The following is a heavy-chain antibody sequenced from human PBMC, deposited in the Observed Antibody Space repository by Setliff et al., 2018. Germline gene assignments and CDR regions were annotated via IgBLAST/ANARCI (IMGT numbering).Heavy chain of an antibody. J-gene: IGHJ4*02. Sequence: GGSLRLSCAASRFTFSSYAMHWVRQPPGKGLEWVAVISYDGSNKYYADSVKGRFTISRDNSKNTLYLHMNSLRPEDTAVYYCARDRRRYSSGWSLFDYWGQGTLVTVSS. CDR3: ARDRRRYSSGWSLFDY. CDR1: RFTFSSYA. CDR2: ISYDGSNK. V-gene: IGHV3-30*04. D-gene: IGHD6-19*01.